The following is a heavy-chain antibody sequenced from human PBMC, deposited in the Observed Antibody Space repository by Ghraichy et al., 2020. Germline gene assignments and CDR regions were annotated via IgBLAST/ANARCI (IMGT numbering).Heavy chain of an antibody. CDR2: IYYSGST. V-gene: IGHV4-31*03. CDR1: GGSISSGGYY. CDR3: ARDRHDYVWGSTD. D-gene: IGHD3-16*01. Sequence: SETLSLTCTVSGGSISSGGYYWSWIRQHPRKGLEWIGYIYYSGSTYYNPSLKSRVTISVDTSKNQFSLKLSSVTAADTAVYYCARDRHDYVWGSTDWGQGTLVTVSS. J-gene: IGHJ4*02.